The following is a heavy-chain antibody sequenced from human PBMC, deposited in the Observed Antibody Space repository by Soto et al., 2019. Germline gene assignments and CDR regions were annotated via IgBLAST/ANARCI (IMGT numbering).Heavy chain of an antibody. J-gene: IGHJ6*04. D-gene: IGHD1-26*01. CDR2: IYPGDSYT. CDR1: GYSFISNW. Sequence: GESLKISWHGSGYSFISNWIGRVRQMPGKGLEWMGIIYPGDSYTNYSPSFQGHVTISADKSISTAYMQWSSLKASDTAMYYCARRATASRYGMDVWGKGTTVTVCS. V-gene: IGHV5-51*01. CDR3: ARRATASRYGMDV.